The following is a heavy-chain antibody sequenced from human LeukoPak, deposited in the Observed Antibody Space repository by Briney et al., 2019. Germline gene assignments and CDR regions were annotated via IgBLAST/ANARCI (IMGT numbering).Heavy chain of an antibody. CDR3: ARSYRYSSSWYAFDI. V-gene: IGHV3-13*01. CDR2: LGISGGYA. D-gene: IGHD6-13*01. Sequence: GGSLRLSCVASGFTLSSYAVSWVRQAPGKGLQWVSSLGISGGYAWYAGSVKGRFTISRENAKNSLYLQMNSLRAGDTAVYYCARSYRYSSSWYAFDIWGQGTMVTVSS. CDR1: GFTLSSYA. J-gene: IGHJ3*02.